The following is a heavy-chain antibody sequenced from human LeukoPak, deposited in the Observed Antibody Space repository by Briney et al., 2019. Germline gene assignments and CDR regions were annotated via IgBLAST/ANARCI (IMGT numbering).Heavy chain of an antibody. CDR3: TSILTGLDY. J-gene: IGHJ4*02. D-gene: IGHD3-9*01. CDR2: IKIKTDGGTI. V-gene: IGHV3-15*01. CDR1: GFTFSNAW. Sequence: GGSLRLSCAASGFTFSNAWMSWVRQAPGKGLEWVGRIKIKTDGGTIEYGAPVKGRFTISRDDSKSIAYLQMNSLKTEDTAVYYCTSILTGLDYWGQGTLVTVSS.